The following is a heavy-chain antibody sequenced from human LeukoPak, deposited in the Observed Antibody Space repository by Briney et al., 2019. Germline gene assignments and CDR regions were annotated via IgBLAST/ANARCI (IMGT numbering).Heavy chain of an antibody. CDR2: IYYSGST. D-gene: IGHD2-15*01. J-gene: IGHJ3*02. V-gene: IGHV4-39*07. CDR1: GGSISSSSYY. CDR3: ARVGCSGGTCYRSRGAFDI. Sequence: PSETLSLTCTVSGGSISSSSYYWGWIRQPPGKGLEWIGSIYYSGSTYYNPSLKSRVTISIDMSKNQFSLKLSSVTAADTAVYYCARVGCSGGTCYRSRGAFDIWGQGTMVTVSS.